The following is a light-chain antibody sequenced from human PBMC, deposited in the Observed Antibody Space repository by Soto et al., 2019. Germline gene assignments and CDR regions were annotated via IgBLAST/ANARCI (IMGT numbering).Light chain of an antibody. J-gene: IGKJ3*01. CDR1: QSVSSN. CDR2: GAS. Sequence: EIVMTQSPATLSVSPGERATLSCRASQSVSSNLAWYQQKPVQAPRLLIYGASTRATGIPARFSGSGSGTEFTLTISSLQSEDFAVYYCQQYNNWLRTFGPGTKVDIK. V-gene: IGKV3-15*01. CDR3: QQYNNWLRT.